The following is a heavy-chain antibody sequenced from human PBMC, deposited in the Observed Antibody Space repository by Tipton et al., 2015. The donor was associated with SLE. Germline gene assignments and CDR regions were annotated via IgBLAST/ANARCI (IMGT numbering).Heavy chain of an antibody. J-gene: IGHJ4*02. CDR3: ARETMGASMGHDY. CDR2: INSRNTFI. V-gene: IGHV3-21*03. D-gene: IGHD1-26*01. CDR1: GFTFSTFT. Sequence: GSLRLSCAASGFTFSTFTMNWVRQSPGKGLEWVSSINSRNTFIYYADSVRGRFTTSRDNAKGSLYLQMNSLTVEDTAMYYCARETMGASMGHDYWGQGTLVTVSS.